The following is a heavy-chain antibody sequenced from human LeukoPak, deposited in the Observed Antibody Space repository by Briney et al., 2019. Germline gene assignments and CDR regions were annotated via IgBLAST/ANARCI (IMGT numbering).Heavy chain of an antibody. CDR2: IIPILGIA. CDR3: ARDEYSGITQH. CDR1: GGTFSSYA. J-gene: IGHJ1*01. D-gene: IGHD1-26*01. Sequence: SVKVSCKASGGTFSSYAISWVRQAPGQGLEWMGRIIPILGIANYAQKFQGRVTITADKSTSTAYMELSSLRSEDTAVYYCARDEYSGITQHWGQGTLVTVSS. V-gene: IGHV1-69*04.